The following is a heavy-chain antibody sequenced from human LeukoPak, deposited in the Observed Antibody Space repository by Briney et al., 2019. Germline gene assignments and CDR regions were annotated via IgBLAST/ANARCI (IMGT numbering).Heavy chain of an antibody. V-gene: IGHV1-8*01. CDR1: GYTFTSYD. CDR2: MNPDSGDI. D-gene: IGHD3-22*01. CDR3: ARDIVVYYDSSGSDDAFDI. Sequence: GASVKVSCKASGYTFTSYDINWVRQATGQGLEWMGWMNPDSGDIGYGQKFQGRVTMTRDTSISTAYMELSRLRSDDTAVYYCARDIVVYYDSSGSDDAFDIWGQGTMVTVSS. J-gene: IGHJ3*02.